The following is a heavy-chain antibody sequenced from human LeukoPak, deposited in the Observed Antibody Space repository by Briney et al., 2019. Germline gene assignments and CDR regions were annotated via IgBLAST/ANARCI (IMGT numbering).Heavy chain of an antibody. CDR2: IYYTGTT. D-gene: IGHD2-2*01. J-gene: IGHJ4*02. V-gene: IGHV4-59*01. Sequence: SETLSLTCTVSGGSISNYYWSWIRQPPGKGLEWIGYIYYTGTTNYKSSLKSRVTISVDTSKNQFSLNLSSVTAADTAVYYCARSVPAATVDYWGQGTLVTVSS. CDR3: ARSVPAATVDY. CDR1: GGSISNYY.